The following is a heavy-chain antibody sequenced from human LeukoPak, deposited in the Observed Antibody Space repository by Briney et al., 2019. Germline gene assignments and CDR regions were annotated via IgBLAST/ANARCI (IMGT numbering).Heavy chain of an antibody. V-gene: IGHV3-53*01. CDR2: IYSYGPT. CDR3: ARAPRADSGYVL. CDR1: GFTVSSSY. D-gene: IGHD5-12*01. Sequence: GGSLRLSCAASGFTVSSSYMAWVRQAPGKGLEWVSVIYSYGPTYYAGSVKGRFTISRDNSRNTLYLQMTSLRAEDTAVYYCARAPRADSGYVLRGQGTLVTVSS. J-gene: IGHJ4*02.